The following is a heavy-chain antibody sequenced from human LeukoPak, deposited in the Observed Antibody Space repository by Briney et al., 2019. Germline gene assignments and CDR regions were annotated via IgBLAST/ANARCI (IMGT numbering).Heavy chain of an antibody. D-gene: IGHD3-10*01. CDR3: AKDPGGLLSPLDY. Sequence: GRSLRLSCAASGFTFSSYAMHWVRQAPGKGLEWVAVISYDGSNKYYADSVKGRFTISRDSSKNTLYLQMNSLRAEDTAVYYCAKDPGGLLSPLDYWGQGTLVTVSS. V-gene: IGHV3-30-3*01. CDR1: GFTFSSYA. J-gene: IGHJ4*02. CDR2: ISYDGSNK.